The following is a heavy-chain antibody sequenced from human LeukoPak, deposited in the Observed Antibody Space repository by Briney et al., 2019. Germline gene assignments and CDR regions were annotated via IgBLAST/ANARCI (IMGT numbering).Heavy chain of an antibody. V-gene: IGHV2-5*08. Sequence: TLSLTCTVSGGSVSSASYYWSWIRQPPGKGLEWLALIYWDDDMRYSPSLKSRLSITKDTSKNQVVLTMTNMDPVDTAKYYCAQRSPSYGSGWYYWGQGTLVTVSS. J-gene: IGHJ4*02. D-gene: IGHD6-19*01. CDR3: AQRSPSYGSGWYY. CDR1: GGSVSSASYY. CDR2: IYWDDDM.